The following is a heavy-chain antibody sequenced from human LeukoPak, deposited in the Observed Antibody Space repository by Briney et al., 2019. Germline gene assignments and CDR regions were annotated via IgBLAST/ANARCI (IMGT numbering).Heavy chain of an antibody. CDR2: IYYSGST. Sequence: PSETLSLTCTVSGGSISSYYWGWIRQPPGKGLEWIGSIYYSGSTYYNPSLKRRVTISVDTSKNQFSLKLSSVTAADTAVYYCARQPYYYDSSGYSGWGQGTLVTVSS. D-gene: IGHD3-22*01. CDR3: ARQPYYYDSSGYSG. V-gene: IGHV4-39*01. J-gene: IGHJ4*02. CDR1: GGSISSYY.